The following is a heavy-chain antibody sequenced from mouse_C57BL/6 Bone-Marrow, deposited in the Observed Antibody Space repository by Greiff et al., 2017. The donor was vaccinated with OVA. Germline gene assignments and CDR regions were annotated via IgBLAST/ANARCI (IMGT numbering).Heavy chain of an antibody. CDR3: ARSSSSPHD. J-gene: IGHJ4*01. CDR1: GYTFTSYW. V-gene: IGHV1-56*01. CDR2: IFPGSGST. Sequence: QVQLQQSGPELVRPGASVKISCKAPGYTFTSYWMQWVRQRPGQGLEWIGEIFPGSGSTYYNEKFKGKANLTVDTSSSTAYMQLSGLPSEDSAVYFCARSSSSPHDWGQGTTVTVSS. D-gene: IGHD1-1*01.